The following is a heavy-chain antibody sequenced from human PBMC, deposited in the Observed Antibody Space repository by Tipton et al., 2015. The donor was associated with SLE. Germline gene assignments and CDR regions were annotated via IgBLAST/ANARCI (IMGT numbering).Heavy chain of an antibody. CDR1: GGSISSYY. D-gene: IGHD3-3*01. Sequence: TLSLTCTVSGGSISSYYWSWIRQPPGKGLELIGYIYNSVNTNYNTSLKSRVTISVDTSKNQLSLKLTSVTAADTAVYYCARWGDRSGAEDWGQGTLVTVSS. J-gene: IGHJ4*02. CDR2: IYNSVNT. V-gene: IGHV4-59*01. CDR3: ARWGDRSGAED.